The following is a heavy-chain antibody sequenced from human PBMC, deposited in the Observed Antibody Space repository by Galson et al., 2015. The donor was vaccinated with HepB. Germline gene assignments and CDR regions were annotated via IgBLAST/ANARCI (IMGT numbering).Heavy chain of an antibody. Sequence: SVKVSCKASGYTFTGYYMHWVRQAPGQGLEWMGWINPNSGDTHYVQKFQGRVTMTGDTSISTAYMELSRLTSDDTAVYYCARVHPTVLTPLDYWGQGTLVTVSS. D-gene: IGHD4-23*01. J-gene: IGHJ4*02. CDR2: INPNSGDT. V-gene: IGHV1-2*02. CDR3: ARVHPTVLTPLDY. CDR1: GYTFTGYY.